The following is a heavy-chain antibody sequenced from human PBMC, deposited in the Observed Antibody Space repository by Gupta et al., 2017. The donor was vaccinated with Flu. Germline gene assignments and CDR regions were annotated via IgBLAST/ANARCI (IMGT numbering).Heavy chain of an antibody. J-gene: IGHJ6*02. D-gene: IGHD2-15*01. Sequence: EVQLVESGGGLVQPGGSLRLSCAASGFTFSSYDMHWVRQATGKGLEWVSAIGTAGDTYYPGSVKGRFTISRENAKNSLYLQMNSLRAGDTAVYYCARACSGGSCYPYYYGMDVWGQGTTVTVSS. CDR1: GFTFSSYD. CDR2: IGTAGDT. V-gene: IGHV3-13*04. CDR3: ARACSGGSCYPYYYGMDV.